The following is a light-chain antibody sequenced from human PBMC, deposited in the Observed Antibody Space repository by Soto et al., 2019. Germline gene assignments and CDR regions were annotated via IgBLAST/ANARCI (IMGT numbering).Light chain of an antibody. J-gene: IGLJ2*01. CDR2: DVS. Sequence: QSVLTQPASVSGSPGQSIIISCTGTSSDVGTYRYVSWYQHHPGKAPKLMIYDVSYRPSGVSDRFSGSKSGNSASLAISGLQPEDEADYYCSSYASSSTLGFGGGTKVTVL. V-gene: IGLV2-14*03. CDR1: SSDVGTYRY. CDR3: SSYASSSTLG.